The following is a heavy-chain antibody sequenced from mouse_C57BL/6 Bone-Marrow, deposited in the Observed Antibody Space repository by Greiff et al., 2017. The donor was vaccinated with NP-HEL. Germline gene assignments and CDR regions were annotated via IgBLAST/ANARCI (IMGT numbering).Heavy chain of an antibody. CDR1: GYSITSGYD. CDR3: AREGLLGGYFDV. J-gene: IGHJ1*03. CDR2: ISYSGST. D-gene: IGHD1-1*01. V-gene: IGHV3-1*01. Sequence: EVKLVESGPGMVKPSQSLSLTCTVTGYSITSGYDWHWIRHFPGNKLEWMGYISYSGSTNYNPSLKSRISITHDTSKNHFFLKLNSVTTEDTATYYCAREGLLGGYFDVWGTGTTVTVSS.